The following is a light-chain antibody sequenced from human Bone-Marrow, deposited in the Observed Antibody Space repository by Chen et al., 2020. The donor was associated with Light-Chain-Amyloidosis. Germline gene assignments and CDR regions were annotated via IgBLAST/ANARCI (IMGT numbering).Light chain of an antibody. V-gene: IGLV3-21*02. J-gene: IGLJ3*02. CDR1: NIGSTS. CDR3: QVWDRSSDRPV. CDR2: DDS. Sequence: SYVLTQPSSVSVAPGQTATIACGGNNIGSTSVHWYQQTPGQAPLLVVYDDSDRPSGIPERVSGSNSGNTATLTINRVEAGDEADYYCQVWDRSSDRPVFGGGTKLTVL.